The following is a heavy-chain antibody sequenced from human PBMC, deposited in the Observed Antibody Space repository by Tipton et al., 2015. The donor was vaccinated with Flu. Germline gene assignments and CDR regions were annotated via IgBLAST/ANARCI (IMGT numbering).Heavy chain of an antibody. CDR1: GFTFSSYA. J-gene: IGHJ4*02. CDR2: ISGSGGST. Sequence: SLRLSCAASGFTFSSYAMSWVRQAPGKGLEWVSAISGSGGSTYYADSVKGRFTISRDNSKNTLYLQMNSLRAEDTAVYYCAKVGLVGATYKGHFDYWGQGTLVTVSS. CDR3: AKVGLVGATYKGHFDY. V-gene: IGHV3-23*01. D-gene: IGHD1-26*01.